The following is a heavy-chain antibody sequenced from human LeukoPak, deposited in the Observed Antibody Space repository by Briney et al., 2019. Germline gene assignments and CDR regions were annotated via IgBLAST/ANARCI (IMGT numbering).Heavy chain of an antibody. J-gene: IGHJ4*02. V-gene: IGHV3-53*01. Sequence: GGSLGLSCAASGFTVSSNYMSWVRQAPGKGLEWVSVIYSGGSTYYADSVKGRFIISRDNAKDSLYLQMNSLRVEDTAVYYCLRGDRRDYWGQGTLVTVSS. CDR3: LRGDRRDY. CDR1: GFTVSSNY. CDR2: IYSGGST.